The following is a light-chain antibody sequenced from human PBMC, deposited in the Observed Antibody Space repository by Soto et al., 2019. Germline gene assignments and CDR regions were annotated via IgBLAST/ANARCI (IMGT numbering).Light chain of an antibody. CDR2: CAS. J-gene: IGKJ1*01. V-gene: IGKV3-20*01. CDR1: QSVSSSY. CDR3: QKYASSPQWR. Sequence: ENVLPPSPGTMSFSPVYSAHISCIALQSVSSSYLAWYQQKPGRALRLLIDCASTRATGIPDRFSGSGSETDFTLPIRRLEPEDFAVYYCQKYASSPQWRCGNGTK.